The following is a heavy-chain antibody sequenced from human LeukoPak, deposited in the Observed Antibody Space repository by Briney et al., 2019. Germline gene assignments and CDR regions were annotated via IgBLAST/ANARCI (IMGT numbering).Heavy chain of an antibody. CDR2: ISYDGSNK. D-gene: IGHD6-19*01. Sequence: GGSLRLSCAASGFTFSSYGMHWVRQAPGKGLEWVAVISYDGSNKYYADPVKGRFTISRDNSKNTLYLQMNSLRAEDTAVYYCAKDPGKQWLVGGVDYWGQGTLVTVSS. CDR3: AKDPGKQWLVGGVDY. V-gene: IGHV3-30*18. J-gene: IGHJ4*02. CDR1: GFTFSSYG.